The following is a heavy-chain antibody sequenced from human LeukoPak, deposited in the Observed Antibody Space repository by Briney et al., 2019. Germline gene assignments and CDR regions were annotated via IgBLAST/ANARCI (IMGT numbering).Heavy chain of an antibody. Sequence: SETLSLTCTVSGGSISSGDYYWSWIRQPPGKGLEWIGYIYYSGSTYYNPSLKSRVTISVDTSKNQFSLKLSSVTAADTAVYSCARGPDDSSGYAFDIWGQGTMVTVSS. CDR2: IYYSGST. V-gene: IGHV4-30-4*01. CDR1: GGSISSGDYY. CDR3: ARGPDDSSGYAFDI. J-gene: IGHJ3*02. D-gene: IGHD3-22*01.